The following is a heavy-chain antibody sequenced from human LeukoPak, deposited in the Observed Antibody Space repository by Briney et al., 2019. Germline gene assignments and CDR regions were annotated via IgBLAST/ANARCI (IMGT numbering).Heavy chain of an antibody. CDR1: GFTFSSYS. Sequence: GGSLRLSWAASGFTFSSYSMNWVRQAPGKGLEWVSSISSSSSYIYYADSVKGRFTISRDNAKNSLYLQMNSLRAEDTAVYYCATDIAAAGTDYWGQGTLVTVSS. CDR3: ATDIAAAGTDY. J-gene: IGHJ4*02. V-gene: IGHV3-21*01. D-gene: IGHD6-13*01. CDR2: ISSSSSYI.